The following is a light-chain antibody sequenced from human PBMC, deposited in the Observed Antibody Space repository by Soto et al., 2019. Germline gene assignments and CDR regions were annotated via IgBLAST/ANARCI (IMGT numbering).Light chain of an antibody. V-gene: IGKV3-20*01. CDR3: QQYVSTPWT. Sequence: EIVLTQSPGTLSLSPGERATLSCRASQSVSSNSFAWYQQKPGQAPRLLIYGASSRAIGIPERFSGSGSGTDFTLTISRLEPEDFAVYYCQQYVSTPWTFGQGTKVDIK. CDR1: QSVSSNS. CDR2: GAS. J-gene: IGKJ1*01.